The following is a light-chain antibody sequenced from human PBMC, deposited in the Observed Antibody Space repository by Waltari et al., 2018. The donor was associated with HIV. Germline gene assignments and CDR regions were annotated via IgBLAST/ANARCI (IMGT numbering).Light chain of an antibody. V-gene: IGLV1-40*01. CDR2: GNS. Sequence: QSLLTQPPSVSGAPGQRVTISCTGSSSNIGAGFDVHWYQQLPGTVPKLLIYGNSNRPSGVPHRFSGSKSGTSASLAITALQAEDEADYYCQSYDRSLSGYVVFGGGTKLTVL. CDR1: SSNIGAGFD. J-gene: IGLJ2*01. CDR3: QSYDRSLSGYVV.